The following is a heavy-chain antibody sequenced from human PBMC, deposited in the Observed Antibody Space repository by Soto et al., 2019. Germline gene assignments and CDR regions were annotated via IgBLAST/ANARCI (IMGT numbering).Heavy chain of an antibody. J-gene: IGHJ4*02. CDR1: GGSISSSSYY. Sequence: SETLSLTCTVSGGSISSSSYYWGWIRQPPGKGLEWIGSIYYSGSTYYNPSLKSRVTISVDTSKNQFSLKLSSVTAADTAVYYCAREILELVSHIDYWGQGTLVTVSS. CDR3: AREILELVSHIDY. V-gene: IGHV4-39*01. CDR2: IYYSGST. D-gene: IGHD6-6*01.